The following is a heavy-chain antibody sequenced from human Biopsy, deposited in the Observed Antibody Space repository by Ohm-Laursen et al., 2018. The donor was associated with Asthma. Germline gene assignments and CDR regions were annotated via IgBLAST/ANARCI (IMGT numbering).Heavy chain of an antibody. CDR1: GGTLNNYA. CDR2: ISPIFGAI. J-gene: IGHJ6*02. Sequence: ASSVKVSCKASGGTLNNYAINWVRQAPGQGLEWMGGISPIFGAIKYGQKFQGRLTLTADVFTNTVHMELTSLRSDDTAVLYCAKASCYYFSCDLDVWGQGTTVIVSS. CDR3: AKASCYYFSCDLDV. V-gene: IGHV1-69*01.